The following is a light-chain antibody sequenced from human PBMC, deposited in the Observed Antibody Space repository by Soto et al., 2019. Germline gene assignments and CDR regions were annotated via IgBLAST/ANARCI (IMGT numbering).Light chain of an antibody. CDR3: QQNNKWPPVT. CDR2: GAS. Sequence: EVVMTQSPATVSVSPGEGVTLSCRASQTISNDLAWYQQKPGQAPRLLIYGASTRATGFPARFSGGGSGTEFTLTISSLQSEDFAFYYCQQNNKWPPVTFGGGTKVEIK. V-gene: IGKV3-15*01. CDR1: QTISND. J-gene: IGKJ4*01.